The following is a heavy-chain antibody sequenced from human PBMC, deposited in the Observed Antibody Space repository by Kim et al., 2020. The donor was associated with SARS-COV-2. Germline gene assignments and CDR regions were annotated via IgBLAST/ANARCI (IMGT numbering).Heavy chain of an antibody. V-gene: IGHV3-30*03. CDR1: GFTFSNYG. CDR3: LYSSGWRLKQENDY. Sequence: GGSLRLSCEASGFTFSNYGMHWVRQAPGKGLEWVALISYDGRNEYYADSVKGRFTISRDNSKNTVYLQMNSLRVEDTAVFYCLYSSGWRLKQENDYWGQGTPVTVSS. D-gene: IGHD6-19*01. CDR2: ISYDGRNE. J-gene: IGHJ4*02.